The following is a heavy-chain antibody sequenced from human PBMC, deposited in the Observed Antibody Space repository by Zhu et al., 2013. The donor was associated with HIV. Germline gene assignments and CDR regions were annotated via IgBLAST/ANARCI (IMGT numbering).Heavy chain of an antibody. CDR3: ARGAGYDSSGYYNDY. Sequence: QVTLEQSGAEMSKPGASVKVSCKASGYSFNTYSLSWVRQAPGQGLEWMGWISGYTGDTNYAQKFQGRVTMTRDTSIITAYMEVSRLRSDDTAVYYCARGAGYDSSGYYNDYWGQGTLVTVSS. J-gene: IGHJ4*02. V-gene: IGHV1-18*04. D-gene: IGHD3-22*01. CDR2: ISGYTGDT. CDR1: GYSFNTYS.